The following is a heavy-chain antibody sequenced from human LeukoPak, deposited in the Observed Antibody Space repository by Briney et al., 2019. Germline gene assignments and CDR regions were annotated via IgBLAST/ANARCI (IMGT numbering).Heavy chain of an antibody. Sequence: PGGSLRLSCAASGFTFSSSSMNWVRQARGKGLEWVSYISSSSGTIYYADSGKGRFTISRDNAKNSLYLQMNNLRAEDTAVYYCARSRDKNTYGYAYWGQGTLVTVSS. CDR2: ISSSSGTI. V-gene: IGHV3-48*01. CDR1: GFTFSSSS. CDR3: ARSRDKNTYGYAY. D-gene: IGHD5-18*01. J-gene: IGHJ4*02.